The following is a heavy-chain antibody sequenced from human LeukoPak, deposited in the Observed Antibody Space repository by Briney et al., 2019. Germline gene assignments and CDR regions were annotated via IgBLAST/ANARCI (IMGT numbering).Heavy chain of an antibody. D-gene: IGHD6-13*01. V-gene: IGHV6-1*01. Sequence: SQTLSLTCAISGDSVSSNSAAWNWIRQSPSRGLEWLGRTYYRSKWYNDYAVSVKSRITINPDTSKNQFSLQLNSVTPEDTAVYYCARGPGSSWSLSLHYCYYMDVWGKGTTVTVSS. CDR1: GDSVSSNSAA. J-gene: IGHJ6*03. CDR3: ARGPGSSWSLSLHYCYYMDV. CDR2: TYYRSKWYN.